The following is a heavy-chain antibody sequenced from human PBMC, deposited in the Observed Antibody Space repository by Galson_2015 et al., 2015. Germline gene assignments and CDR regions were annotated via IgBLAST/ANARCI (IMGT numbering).Heavy chain of an antibody. V-gene: IGHV3-48*02. D-gene: IGHD1-26*01. Sequence: SLRLSCAASGFTFSSYTISWVRQAPGKGLEWVSYTSSSSATIYYADSVKGRFTISRDNAKNSLCLQMNSLRDEDTAVYYCARDPWRGSYKVFYFDYWGQGTLVTVSS. CDR2: TSSSSATI. J-gene: IGHJ4*02. CDR3: ARDPWRGSYKVFYFDY. CDR1: GFTFSSYT.